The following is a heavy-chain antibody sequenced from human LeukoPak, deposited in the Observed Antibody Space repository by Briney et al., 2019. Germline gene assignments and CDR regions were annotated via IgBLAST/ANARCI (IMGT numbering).Heavy chain of an antibody. J-gene: IGHJ4*02. CDR2: MNPNSGRT. CDR3: TRETSSRYFDY. Sequence: ASVKVSCKASGGTFSSYAISWVRQATGQGLEWMGWMNPNSGRTGYAQNFQGRITITRNTSISTAYMELSSLRSEDTAVYYCTRETSSRYFDYWGQGTLVTVSS. V-gene: IGHV1-8*03. CDR1: GGTFSSYA.